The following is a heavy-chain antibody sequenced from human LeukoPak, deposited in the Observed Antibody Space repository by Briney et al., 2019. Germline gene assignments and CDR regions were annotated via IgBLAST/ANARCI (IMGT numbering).Heavy chain of an antibody. CDR2: FDPEIAEI. CDR3: ATRGSDFWSGFDF. J-gene: IGHJ4*02. D-gene: IGHD3-3*01. Sequence: ATVKVSCKLSGNTLRRLAILWVRRAGGKGREWMAGFDPEIAEIVCAQKFQGRVTMTEDTSTNTAYTELTSLTSDDTALYYGATRGSDFWSGFDFWGKGTQVTVSS. V-gene: IGHV1-24*01. CDR1: GNTLRRLA.